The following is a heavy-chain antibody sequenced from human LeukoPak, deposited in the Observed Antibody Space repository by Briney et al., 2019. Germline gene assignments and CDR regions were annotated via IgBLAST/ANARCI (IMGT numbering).Heavy chain of an antibody. J-gene: IGHJ4*02. D-gene: IGHD3-10*01. V-gene: IGHV3-7*01. CDR2: IKQDRSED. CDR1: GFTFSSYW. Sequence: GGSLRLSCAASGFTFSSYWMSWVRQAPGKGLEWVANIKQDRSEDNYVDSVKGRFTISRDNAKNSLYLQMNSLRTEDTAVYYYARTGNYFDYWGQGTLVTVSS. CDR3: ARTGNYFDY.